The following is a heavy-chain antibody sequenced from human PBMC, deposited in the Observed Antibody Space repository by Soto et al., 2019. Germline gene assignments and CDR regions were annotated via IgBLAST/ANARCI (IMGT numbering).Heavy chain of an antibody. CDR1: GFTFSSYS. J-gene: IGHJ4*02. CDR3: AKDRLAGGFDY. V-gene: IGHV3-21*01. Sequence: GGSLRLSCAASGFTFSSYSMNWVRQAPGKGLEWVSSISSSSSNTYYTDSVKGRFTISRDNARNSVYLQMNSLRAEDTAVYYCAKDRLAGGFDYWGQGTLVTVSS. D-gene: IGHD3-16*01. CDR2: ISSSSSNT.